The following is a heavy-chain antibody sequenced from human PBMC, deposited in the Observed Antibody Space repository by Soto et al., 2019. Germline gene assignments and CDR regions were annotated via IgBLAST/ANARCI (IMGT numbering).Heavy chain of an antibody. V-gene: IGHV1-69*08. Sequence: QVQLVQSGAEVKKPGSSVKVSCKASGGTFSSYTISWVRQAPGQGLEWMGRIIPILGIANYAQKFQGRVTITADKSTSIAYMELSSLSSEDTAVYYCARDPPHLDSSGYREGGYFDYWGQGTLVTVSS. D-gene: IGHD3-22*01. CDR1: GGTFSSYT. CDR2: IIPILGIA. J-gene: IGHJ4*02. CDR3: ARDPPHLDSSGYREGGYFDY.